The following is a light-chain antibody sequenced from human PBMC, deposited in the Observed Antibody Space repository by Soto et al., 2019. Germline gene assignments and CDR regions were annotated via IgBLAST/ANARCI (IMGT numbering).Light chain of an antibody. Sequence: DIQMTQSPSTLSASVGDRVIITCRASQSPGTWMAWYQQKPGTAPVLLIHDVSKLESGVPSRFSGRASGTEFTLTITSLQPDDFATYYCQQYFSYPLTFGGGTKVEIK. CDR3: QQYFSYPLT. CDR2: DVS. CDR1: QSPGTW. V-gene: IGKV1-5*01. J-gene: IGKJ4*01.